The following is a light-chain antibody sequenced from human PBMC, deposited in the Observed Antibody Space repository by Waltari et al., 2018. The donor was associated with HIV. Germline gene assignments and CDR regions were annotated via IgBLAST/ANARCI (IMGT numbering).Light chain of an antibody. Sequence: DIVMTQSPDSLVVSLGERATTNSKSSESVLDSSNDRNYLAWYQQKPGQPPKLLIYWPSTRGSDVPDQFSDSVSGADFTLTISSLRAEYVAVSYCQQYYNTPLYAFGQGTKLESK. CDR3: QQYYNTPLYA. V-gene: IGKV4-1*01. CDR2: WPS. J-gene: IGKJ2*01. CDR1: ESVLDSSNDRNY.